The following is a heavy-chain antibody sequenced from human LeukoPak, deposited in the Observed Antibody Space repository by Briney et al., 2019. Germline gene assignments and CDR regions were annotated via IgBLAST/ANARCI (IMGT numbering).Heavy chain of an antibody. D-gene: IGHD3-22*01. CDR3: ARVLNYYDSSGYYFSY. CDR1: GFTFRNSA. V-gene: IGHV3-30-3*01. Sequence: GGSLRLSCAASGFTFRNSAMSWVRQAPVKGLEWVAVISYDGSNEYYADSVKGRFTISRDNSKNTLYLQMNSLRVEDTAVYYCARVLNYYDSSGYYFSYWGQGTLVTVSS. CDR2: ISYDGSNE. J-gene: IGHJ4*02.